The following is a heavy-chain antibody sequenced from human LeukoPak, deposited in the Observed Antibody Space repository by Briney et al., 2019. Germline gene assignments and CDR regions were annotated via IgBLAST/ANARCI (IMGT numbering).Heavy chain of an antibody. V-gene: IGHV4-30-4*01. D-gene: IGHD2-15*01. J-gene: IGHJ5*02. CDR1: GASITSGDYY. CDR3: ARDPRYCSGGSCYAWFDP. Sequence: SETLSLTCAVSGASITSGDYYWSWIRQPPGKGPEWIGYIYHSGSTYNNPSLKSRVTISVDTSKNQFSLKLSSVTAADTAVYYCARDPRYCSGGSCYAWFDPWGQGTLVTVSS. CDR2: IYHSGST.